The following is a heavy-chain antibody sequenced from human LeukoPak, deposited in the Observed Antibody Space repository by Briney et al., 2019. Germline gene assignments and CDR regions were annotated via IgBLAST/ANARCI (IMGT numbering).Heavy chain of an antibody. CDR2: IYYSGST. Sequence: PSETLSLTCTVSGGSVSSSSYYWGWIRQPPGKGLEWIGSIYYSGSTYYNPSLKSRVTISVDTSKNQFSLKLSSVTAADTAVYYCARQGGSVLHYSDYWGQGTLVTVSS. V-gene: IGHV4-39*01. D-gene: IGHD5-12*01. CDR1: GGSVSSSSYY. CDR3: ARQGGSVLHYSDY. J-gene: IGHJ4*02.